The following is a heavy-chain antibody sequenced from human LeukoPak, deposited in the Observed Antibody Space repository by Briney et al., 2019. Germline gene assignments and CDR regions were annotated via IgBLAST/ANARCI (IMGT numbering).Heavy chain of an antibody. V-gene: IGHV4-34*01. CDR2: INHSGST. Sequence: SETLSLTCAVYGGSFSSYFWSWIRQPPGKELEWIGEINHSGSTNYNPSLKSRVTISVDTSNNQLSLKLTSVTAADTAVYYCARLHYYDSSGQNWFDPWGQGTLVTVSS. CDR1: GGSFSSYF. D-gene: IGHD3-22*01. J-gene: IGHJ5*02. CDR3: ARLHYYDSSGQNWFDP.